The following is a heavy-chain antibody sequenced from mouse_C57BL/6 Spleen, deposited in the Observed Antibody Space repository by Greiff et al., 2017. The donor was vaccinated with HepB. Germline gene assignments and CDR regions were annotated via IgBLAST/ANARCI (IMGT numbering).Heavy chain of an antibody. V-gene: IGHV1-82*01. CDR3: ARSVGNPWYFDV. CDR2: IYPGDGDT. Sequence: VKLMESGPELVKPGASVKISCKASGYAFSSSWMNWVKQRPGKGLEWIGRIYPGDGDTNDNGKFKGKATLTADKSSSTAYMQLSSLTSEDSAVYFCARSVGNPWYFDVWGTGTTVTVSS. J-gene: IGHJ1*03. CDR1: GYAFSSSW. D-gene: IGHD1-1*02.